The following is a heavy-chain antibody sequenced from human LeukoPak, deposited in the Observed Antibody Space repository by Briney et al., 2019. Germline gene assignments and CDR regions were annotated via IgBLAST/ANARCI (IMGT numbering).Heavy chain of an antibody. J-gene: IGHJ4*02. D-gene: IGHD3-22*01. CDR1: GGSIINYY. Sequence: PSETLSLTCTVSGGSIINYYWKWMRQPAGKGREGIGRIHSNRSPKYTPSLKRQITLSVHTTNNQLSLELTSLPAADTPMYYCARGSARYYHPFDYWGQGALVTVPS. CDR3: ARGSARYYHPFDY. V-gene: IGHV4-4*07. CDR2: IHSNRSP.